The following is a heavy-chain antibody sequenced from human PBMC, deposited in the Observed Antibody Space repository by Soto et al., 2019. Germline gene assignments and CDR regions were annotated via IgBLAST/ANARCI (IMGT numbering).Heavy chain of an antibody. CDR1: GFTFSNHG. CDR3: LSGEGQNGHDTRVDY. Sequence: QMQLVESGGGVVQPGKSLRLSCAASGFTFSNHGIHWFRQAPGKGLEWVGDISYNGIDTWYADSVQGRFTIYRANFKNTAYLQMNGLRLEDTAVYYCLSGEGQNGHDTRVDYWGQGTLVTVSP. CDR2: ISYNGIDT. J-gene: IGHJ4*02. V-gene: IGHV3-30*03. D-gene: IGHD5-12*01.